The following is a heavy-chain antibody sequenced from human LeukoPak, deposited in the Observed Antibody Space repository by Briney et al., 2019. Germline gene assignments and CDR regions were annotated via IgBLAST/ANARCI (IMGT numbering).Heavy chain of an antibody. D-gene: IGHD1-7*01. V-gene: IGHV3-30-3*01. Sequence: PGRSLRLSCAASGFTFSSYAMHWVRQAPGKGLERVAVISYDGSNKYYADSVKGRFTISRDNSKNTLYLQMNSLRAEDTAVYYCARALNWNYLGDNWFDPWGQGTLVTVSS. CDR3: ARALNWNYLGDNWFDP. CDR2: ISYDGSNK. CDR1: GFTFSSYA. J-gene: IGHJ5*02.